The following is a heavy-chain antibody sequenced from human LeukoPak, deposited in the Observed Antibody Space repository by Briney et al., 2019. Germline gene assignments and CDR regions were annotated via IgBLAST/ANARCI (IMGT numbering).Heavy chain of an antibody. D-gene: IGHD5-12*01. V-gene: IGHV3-48*02. CDR2: ISSGGSKV. CDR1: GFTFSDYS. Sequence: GGSLRLSCAASGFTFSDYSMDWVRQSPGKGLEWVSYISSGGSKVYYSDSVKGRFTISRDNAKNSLSLQMNSLRDEDMAVYYCARGGYSAYLFDYWGQGTLVTVSS. CDR3: ARGGYSAYLFDY. J-gene: IGHJ4*02.